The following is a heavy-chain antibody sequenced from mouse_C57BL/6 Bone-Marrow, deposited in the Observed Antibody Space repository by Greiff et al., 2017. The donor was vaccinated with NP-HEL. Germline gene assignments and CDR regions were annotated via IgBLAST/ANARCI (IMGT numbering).Heavy chain of an antibody. J-gene: IGHJ2*01. CDR1: GFNIKDYY. Sequence: VQLQQSGAELVMPGASVKLSCTASGFNIKDYYMHWVKQRPEQGLEWIGRIDPEDGDTEYAPKFQGKATMTEDTSSNTAYLQLSSLTSEDTAVYYCTTRAGSSYLDYWGQSPTLTVSS. D-gene: IGHD1-1*01. V-gene: IGHV14-1*01. CDR3: TTRAGSSYLDY. CDR2: IDPEDGDT.